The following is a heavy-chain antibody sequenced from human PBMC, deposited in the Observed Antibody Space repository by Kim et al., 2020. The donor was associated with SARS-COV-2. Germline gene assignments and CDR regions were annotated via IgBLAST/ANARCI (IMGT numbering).Heavy chain of an antibody. J-gene: IGHJ3*02. CDR2: ISYDGSNK. D-gene: IGHD6-13*01. CDR3: AKTRAASSSWLRAFDI. Sequence: GGSLRLSCAASGFTFSSYGMHWVRQAPGKGLEWVAVISYDGSNKYYADSVKGRFTISRDNSKNTLYLQMNSLRAEDTAVYYCAKTRAASSSWLRAFDIWGQGTMVTVSS. V-gene: IGHV3-30*18. CDR1: GFTFSSYG.